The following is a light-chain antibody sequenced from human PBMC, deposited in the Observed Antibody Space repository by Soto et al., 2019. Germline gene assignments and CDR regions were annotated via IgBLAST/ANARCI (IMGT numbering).Light chain of an antibody. J-gene: IGLJ2*01. CDR1: TSDVGGYNY. CDR2: EVS. Sequence: QSALTQPPSASGSPGQSVTISCTGTTSDVGGYNYVYWYQHHPGKAPKLMISEVSKRPSEVPDRFSGSKSGNTASLTVSGLQAEDEADYYCSSFAGNTNLVFGGGTKLTVL. CDR3: SSFAGNTNLV. V-gene: IGLV2-8*01.